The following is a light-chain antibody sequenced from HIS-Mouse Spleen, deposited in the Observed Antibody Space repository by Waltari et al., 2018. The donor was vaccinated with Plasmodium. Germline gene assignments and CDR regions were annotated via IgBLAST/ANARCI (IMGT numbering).Light chain of an antibody. CDR3: YSTDSSGNHRV. V-gene: IGLV3-10*01. CDR1: ALPKKD. J-gene: IGLJ3*02. CDR2: EDS. Sequence: SYELTQPPSVSVSPGQTARITCYGDALPKKDDHRYRRKSGQAPGLVIYEDSKRPSGIPERFSGSSSGTMATLTISGAQVEDEADYYCYSTDSSGNHRVFGGGTKLTVL.